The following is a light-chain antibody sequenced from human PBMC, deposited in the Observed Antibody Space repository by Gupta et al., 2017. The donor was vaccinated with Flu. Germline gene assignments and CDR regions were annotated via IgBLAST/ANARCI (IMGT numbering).Light chain of an antibody. CDR3: QQYFSIPLT. Sequence: DIVLTQSPDSLAVSLCERATINCKSSQSVLYSSNQKNYLAWYQQKPGQPPKLLIYWASTRESGVPDRFSGSGSGTDFPLTISSLQAEDVAVYYCQQYFSIPLTFGPGTKVEIK. CDR1: QSVLYSSNQKNY. CDR2: WAS. J-gene: IGKJ3*01. V-gene: IGKV4-1*01.